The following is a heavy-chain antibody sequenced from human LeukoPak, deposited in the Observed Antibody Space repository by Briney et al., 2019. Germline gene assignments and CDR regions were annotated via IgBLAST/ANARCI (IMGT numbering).Heavy chain of an antibody. CDR2: ISSSSSYI. J-gene: IGHJ6*02. CDR1: GFTFSSYN. D-gene: IGHD6-13*01. Sequence: PGGSLRLSCAASGFTFSSYNMNWVRQAPGKGLEWVSSISSSSSYIYYADSVKGRFTISRDNAKNSLYLQMNSLRAEDTAVYYCARDKIAAAGTDYYYGMDLWGQGTTVTVSS. V-gene: IGHV3-21*01. CDR3: ARDKIAAAGTDYYYGMDL.